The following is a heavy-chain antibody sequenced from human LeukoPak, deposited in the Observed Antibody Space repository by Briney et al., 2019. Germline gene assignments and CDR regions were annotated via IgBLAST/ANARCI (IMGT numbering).Heavy chain of an antibody. CDR1: GGSISSYY. J-gene: IGHJ4*02. CDR2: IYYSGST. Sequence: SETLSLTCTVSGGSISSYYWSWIRQPPGKGLEWIGYIYYSGSTNYNPSLKSRVTISVDTSKNQFSLKLSSVTAADTAVYYCARVSGSGWYDGYWGRGTLVTVSS. CDR3: ARVSGSGWYDGY. V-gene: IGHV4-59*01. D-gene: IGHD6-19*01.